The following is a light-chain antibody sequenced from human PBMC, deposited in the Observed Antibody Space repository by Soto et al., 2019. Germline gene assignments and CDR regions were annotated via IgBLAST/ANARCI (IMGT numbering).Light chain of an antibody. V-gene: IGKV3-15*01. Sequence: EIVLTQSPATLSLSPGERATLSCRATQSVRSSLAWYLQQPGQAPRLLIYDASTRATGIPARFSGSGSGTEFTLTISSLQSEDFAVYYCQQYNNWPQTFGQGTKVDIK. J-gene: IGKJ1*01. CDR3: QQYNNWPQT. CDR2: DAS. CDR1: QSVRSS.